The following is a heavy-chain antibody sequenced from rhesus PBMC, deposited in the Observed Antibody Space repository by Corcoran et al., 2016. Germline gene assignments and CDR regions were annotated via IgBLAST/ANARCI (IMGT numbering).Heavy chain of an antibody. CDR2: IGGSGGSA. J-gene: IGHJ4*01. D-gene: IGHD7-45*01. V-gene: IGHV4-165*01. CDR3: ANDNWGSVEY. Sequence: QVQLQESGPGLVKPSETLSLTCAVSGGSITGDTWSWFRQSPAEGLEWIGYIGGSGGSAAYNPSFKRRVPISTDTPKNQFSLRLSSVTASDTAVYYCANDNWGSVEYWGQGVLVTVSS. CDR1: GGSITGDT.